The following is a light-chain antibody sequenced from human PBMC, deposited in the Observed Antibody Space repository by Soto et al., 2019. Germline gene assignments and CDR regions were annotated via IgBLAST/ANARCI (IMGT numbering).Light chain of an antibody. V-gene: IGLV2-8*01. CDR1: SSDVGGYDY. CDR3: SSYAGSNILV. CDR2: EVS. Sequence: QSALTQPPSASGSPGQSVTISCTGTSSDVGGYDYVSWYQQHPGKAPKLMIYEVSKRPSGVPDRFSGSKSGNTASLTVSGLQAKDEADYYCSSYAGSNILVFGGGTKLTVL. J-gene: IGLJ2*01.